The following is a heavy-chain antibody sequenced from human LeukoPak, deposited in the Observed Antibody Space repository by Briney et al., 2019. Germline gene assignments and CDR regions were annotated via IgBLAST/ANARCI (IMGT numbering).Heavy chain of an antibody. CDR3: ARGADY. CDR2: ISAYNGNT. Sequence: ASVKVSCKASGYTFTSYGISWVRQAPGQGLEWMGWISAYNGNTNYAQKFQGRVTITADKSTSTAYMELSSLRAEDTAVYYCARGADYWGQGTLVTVSS. CDR1: GYTFTSYG. V-gene: IGHV1-18*01. J-gene: IGHJ4*02.